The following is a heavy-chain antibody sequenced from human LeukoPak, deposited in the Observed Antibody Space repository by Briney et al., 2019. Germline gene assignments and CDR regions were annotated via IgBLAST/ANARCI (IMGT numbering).Heavy chain of an antibody. V-gene: IGHV4-30-2*01. J-gene: IGHJ4*02. CDR3: ARGARCTNGVCFLPYFDY. CDR1: GGSISSGGYS. Sequence: SQTLSLTCAVSGGSISSGGYSWGWIRQPPGKGLEWIGYIYHSGSTYYNPSLKSRVTISVDRSKNQFSLKLSSVTAADTAVYYCARGARCTNGVCFLPYFDYWGQGTLVTVSS. D-gene: IGHD2-8*01. CDR2: IYHSGST.